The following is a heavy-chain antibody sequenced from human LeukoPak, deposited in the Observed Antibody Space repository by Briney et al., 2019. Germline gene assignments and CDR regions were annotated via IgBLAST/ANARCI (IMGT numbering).Heavy chain of an antibody. CDR2: ISSSGSTI. D-gene: IGHD3-22*01. V-gene: IGHV3-11*01. CDR3: AREGAYYYDSLLDY. Sequence: GGSLRLSCAASGFTFSDYYMSWIRQAPGKGLEWVSYISSSGSTIYYADSVKGRFTISGDNAKNSLYLQMNSLRAEDTAVYYCAREGAYYYDSLLDYWGQGTLVTVSS. J-gene: IGHJ4*02. CDR1: GFTFSDYY.